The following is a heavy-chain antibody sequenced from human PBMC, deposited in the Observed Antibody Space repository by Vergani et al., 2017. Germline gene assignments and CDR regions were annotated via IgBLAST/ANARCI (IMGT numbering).Heavy chain of an antibody. Sequence: VQLVESGGGLVKRGGSLRLSCAASGFTFSSYAMHWVRQAPGKGLEWVAVISYDGSNKYYADSVKGRFTISRDNSKNTLYLQMNSLRAEDTAVYYCARAPWQQLPSFQHWGQGTLVTVSS. CDR1: GFTFSSYA. D-gene: IGHD6-13*01. CDR3: ARAPWQQLPSFQH. CDR2: ISYDGSNK. J-gene: IGHJ1*01. V-gene: IGHV3-30-3*01.